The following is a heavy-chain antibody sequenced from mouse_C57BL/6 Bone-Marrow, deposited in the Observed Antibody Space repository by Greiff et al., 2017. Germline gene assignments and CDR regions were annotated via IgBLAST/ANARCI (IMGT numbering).Heavy chain of an antibody. CDR3: ARNLGYGSSYEAMDY. Sequence: QVQLKESGPGLVAPSQSLSITCTVSGFSLTSYAISWVRQPPGKGLEWLGVKWTGGGTHYNSAPKSRLSISKDNSKSQVFLKMNSLQTDDTARYXCARNLGYGSSYEAMDYWGQGTSVTVSS. D-gene: IGHD1-1*01. J-gene: IGHJ4*01. CDR1: GFSLTSYA. CDR2: KWTGGGT. V-gene: IGHV2-9-1*01.